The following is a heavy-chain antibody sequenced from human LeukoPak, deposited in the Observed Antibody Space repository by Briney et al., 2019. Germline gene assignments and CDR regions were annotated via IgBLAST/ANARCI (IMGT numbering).Heavy chain of an antibody. V-gene: IGHV4-61*02. CDR3: ASDSVVPAARGGA. CDR1: RGSISRASYC. Sequence: SLSLTCILPRGSISRASYCWGWIRQPAGRGLECLRRMYISGSTNYNPSLKSRVTISLDTSKNQFYLKLSSVTAADTAVYYSASDSVVPAARGGAWGQGSLVTVSS. D-gene: IGHD2-2*01. CDR2: MYISGST. J-gene: IGHJ5*02.